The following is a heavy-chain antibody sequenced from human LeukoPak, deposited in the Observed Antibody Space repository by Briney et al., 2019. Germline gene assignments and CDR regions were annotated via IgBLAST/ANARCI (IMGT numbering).Heavy chain of an antibody. CDR3: ASSQGPYLGYYYYYYMDV. J-gene: IGHJ6*03. CDR2: IYTSGST. D-gene: IGHD2/OR15-2a*01. V-gene: IGHV4-61*02. Sequence: SETLSLTCTVSGGSISSGSYYWSWIRQPAGKGLEWIGRIYTSGSTNYNPSLKSRVTISVDTSKNQFSLKLSSVTAADTAVYYCASSQGPYLGYYYYYYMDVWGKGTTVTVSS. CDR1: GGSISSGSYY.